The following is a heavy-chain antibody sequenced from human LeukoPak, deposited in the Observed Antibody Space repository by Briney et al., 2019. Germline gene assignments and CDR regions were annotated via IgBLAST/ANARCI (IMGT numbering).Heavy chain of an antibody. V-gene: IGHV1-69*01. CDR2: IIPIFGTA. CDR1: GGTFSSYA. Sequence: ASVKVSCKASGGTFSSYAISWVRQAPGQGLEWMGGIIPIFGTANYAQKFQGRVTITADESTSTAYMELSSLRSEDTAVYYCARVYDSSGYYLDYYYGMDVWGQGTTVTVSS. D-gene: IGHD3-22*01. J-gene: IGHJ6*02. CDR3: ARVYDSSGYYLDYYYGMDV.